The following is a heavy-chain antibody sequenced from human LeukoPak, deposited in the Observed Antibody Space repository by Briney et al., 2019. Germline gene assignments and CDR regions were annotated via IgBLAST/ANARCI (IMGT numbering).Heavy chain of an antibody. V-gene: IGHV3-53*01. J-gene: IGHJ4*02. D-gene: IGHD3-10*01. Sequence: GGSLRLSCAASGFTVSSNYMSWVRQAPGKGLEWVRVIYSGGSTYYADSVKGRFTISRDNSKNTLYLQMNSLRAEDTAVYYCARASMVVVRGVIKKYYFDYWGQGTLVTVSS. CDR1: GFTVSSNY. CDR3: ARASMVVVRGVIKKYYFDY. CDR2: IYSGGST.